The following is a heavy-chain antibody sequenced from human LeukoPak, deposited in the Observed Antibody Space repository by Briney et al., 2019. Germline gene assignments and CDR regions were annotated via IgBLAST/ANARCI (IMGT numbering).Heavy chain of an antibody. CDR3: AKLAKYFYGSETYYFFEH. V-gene: IGHV3-7*01. CDR2: IKQDGTEK. Sequence: GESLRLSCAATGFSFTTYWMSWVRQAPGKGLEWVTNIKQDGTEKYYVDSVKGRFTISRDNAKNSLYLQMNSLRVEDTAVYYCAKLAKYFYGSETYYFFEHWGQGTPVTASS. J-gene: IGHJ4*02. CDR1: GFSFTTYW. D-gene: IGHD3-10*01.